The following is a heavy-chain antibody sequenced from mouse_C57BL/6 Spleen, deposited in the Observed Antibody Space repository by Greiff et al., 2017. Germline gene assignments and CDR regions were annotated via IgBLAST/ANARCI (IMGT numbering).Heavy chain of an antibody. Sequence: VKLQQSGAELVKPGASVKISCKASGYAFSSYWMNWVKQRPGKGLEWIGQIYPGDGDTNSNGKFKGKATLTADKSSSTAYMQLSSLTSEDSAVYFCARRPTTVVGFDYWGQGTTRTVSS. D-gene: IGHD1-1*01. CDR3: ARRPTTVVGFDY. V-gene: IGHV1-80*01. CDR1: GYAFSSYW. J-gene: IGHJ2*01. CDR2: IYPGDGDT.